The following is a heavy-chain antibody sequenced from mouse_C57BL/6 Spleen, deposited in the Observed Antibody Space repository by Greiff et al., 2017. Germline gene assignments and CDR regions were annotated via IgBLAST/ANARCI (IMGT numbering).Heavy chain of an antibody. CDR1: GYAFSSYW. V-gene: IGHV1-80*01. D-gene: IGHD2-1*01. CDR2: IYPGDGDT. J-gene: IGHJ1*03. CDR3: ARNYGNGYFDV. Sequence: QVQLKESGAELVKPGASVKISCKASGYAFSSYWMNWVKQRPGKGLEWIGQIYPGDGDTNYNGKFKGKATLTADKSSSTAYMQLSSLTSEDSAVYFCARNYGNGYFDVWGTGTTVTVSS.